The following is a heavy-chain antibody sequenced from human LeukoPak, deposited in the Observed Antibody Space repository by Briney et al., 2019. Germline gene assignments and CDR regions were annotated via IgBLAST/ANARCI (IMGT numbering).Heavy chain of an antibody. CDR2: IYYSGST. CDR1: GGSISSSNYY. V-gene: IGHV4-39*01. Sequence: TPSETLSLTCTVSGGSISSSNYYWGWFRQPPGKGLEWIGNIYYSGSTYYNPSLKSRVTISVGTSKNQFSLKLTSVTAADTAVYYCARTRSGSYAFDIWGQGTMVTVSS. D-gene: IGHD3-10*01. J-gene: IGHJ3*02. CDR3: ARTRSGSYAFDI.